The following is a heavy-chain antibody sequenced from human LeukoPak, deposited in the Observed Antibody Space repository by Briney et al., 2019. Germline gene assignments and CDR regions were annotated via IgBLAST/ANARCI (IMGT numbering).Heavy chain of an antibody. CDR3: ARVGRERHNYYYGMDV. D-gene: IGHD1-1*01. CDR2: IYTSGST. CDR1: GGSISSYY. Sequence: KPSETLSLTCTVSGGSISSYYWSWIRQPAGKGLEWIGRIYTSGSTNYNPSLKSRVTMSVDTSKNQFSLKLSSVTAADTAVYYCARVGRERHNYYYGMDVWGQGTTVTVSS. V-gene: IGHV4-4*07. J-gene: IGHJ6*02.